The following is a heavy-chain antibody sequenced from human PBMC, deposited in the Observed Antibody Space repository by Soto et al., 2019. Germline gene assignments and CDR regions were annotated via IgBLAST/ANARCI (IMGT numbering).Heavy chain of an antibody. D-gene: IGHD6-13*01. CDR3: ARDHGNLAAGTTFGFDP. CDR2: INSDGSST. CDR1: GFTFSSYW. J-gene: IGHJ5*02. Sequence: EVQLVESGGGLVQPGGSLRLSCAASGFTFSSYWMHWVRQAPGKGLVWVSRINSDGSSTSYADSVKGRFTISRDNAKNTLYLQMNSLRAEDTAVYYCARDHGNLAAGTTFGFDPWGQGTLVTVSS. V-gene: IGHV3-74*01.